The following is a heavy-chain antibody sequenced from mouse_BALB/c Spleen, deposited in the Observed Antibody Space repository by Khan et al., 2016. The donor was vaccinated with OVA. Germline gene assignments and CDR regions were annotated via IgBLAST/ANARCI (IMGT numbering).Heavy chain of an antibody. J-gene: IGHJ3*01. Sequence: QVQLQQPGAELVKPGASVKLSCKASGYTFTSYYVYWVKQRPGQGLEWIGEINPIDGDTNFNERFKSKATLTVDKSSSIAYMQLSSLTSEDSAVYYCTRSGYGTFAYWGQGTLVTVSA. CDR1: GYTFTSYY. CDR3: TRSGYGTFAY. CDR2: INPIDGDT. D-gene: IGHD2-1*01. V-gene: IGHV1S81*02.